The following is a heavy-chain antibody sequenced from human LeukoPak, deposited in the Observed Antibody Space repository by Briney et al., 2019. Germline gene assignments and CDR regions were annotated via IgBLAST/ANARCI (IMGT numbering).Heavy chain of an antibody. CDR1: GFRFRSYA. CDR2: IGGSESSS. V-gene: IGHV3-23*01. D-gene: IGHD5-12*01. Sequence: GGYLRCTCAASGFRFRSYAMTRVRQAPGLGLEWFSAIGGSESSSSYADSVKGRFTISRDNSKNPLHLQMNSLRAEDTAVYYCAKGETYIVMTSTSDPGGQGTLDTVS. CDR3: AKGETYIVMTSTSDP. J-gene: IGHJ5*02.